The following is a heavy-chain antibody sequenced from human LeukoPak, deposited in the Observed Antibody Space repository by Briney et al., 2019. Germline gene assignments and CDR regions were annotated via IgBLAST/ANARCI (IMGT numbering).Heavy chain of an antibody. D-gene: IGHD3-22*01. V-gene: IGHV4-39*01. CDR2: IYYSGST. Sequence: ASETLSLTCTVSGGSISSRSYYWGWIRQPPGKGLEWIGSIYYSGSTYYNPSLKSRVTISVDTSKNQFSLKLSSVTAADTAVYYCARPLSPMVYYDSSGYYLDAFDIWGQGTMVTVSS. CDR3: ARPLSPMVYYDSSGYYLDAFDI. J-gene: IGHJ3*02. CDR1: GGSISSRSYY.